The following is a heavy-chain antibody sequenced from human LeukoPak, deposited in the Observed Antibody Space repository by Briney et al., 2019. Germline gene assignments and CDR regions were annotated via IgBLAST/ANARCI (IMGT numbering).Heavy chain of an antibody. V-gene: IGHV4-61*01. J-gene: IGHJ4*02. CDR3: ARLERWLQLNFDY. CDR1: GGSVSSGSYY. Sequence: SETLSLTCTVSGGSVSSGSYYWSWIRQPPGKGLEWIGYSYYSGSTNYNPSLKSRVIISVDTSKNQFSLKLSSVTAADTAVYYCARLERWLQLNFDYWGQGTLVTVSS. D-gene: IGHD5-24*01. CDR2: SYYSGST.